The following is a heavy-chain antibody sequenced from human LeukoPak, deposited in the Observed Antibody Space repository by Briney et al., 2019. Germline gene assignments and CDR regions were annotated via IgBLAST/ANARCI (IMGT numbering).Heavy chain of an antibody. CDR1: GGPFSGYY. V-gene: IGHV4-34*01. Sequence: PSETLSLTCAVYGGPFSGYYWSWIRQPPGKGLEWIGEINHSGSTNYNPSLKSRVTISVDTSKNQFSLKLSSVTAADTAVYYCAREDPRYGGNPSYWGQGTLVTVSS. CDR2: INHSGST. D-gene: IGHD4-23*01. CDR3: AREDPRYGGNPSY. J-gene: IGHJ4*02.